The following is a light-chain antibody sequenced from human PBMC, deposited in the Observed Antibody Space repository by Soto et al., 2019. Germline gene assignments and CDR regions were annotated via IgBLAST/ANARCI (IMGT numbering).Light chain of an antibody. Sequence: QSALTQPPSASGTPGQRVTISCSGSSSNIGSNTVNWYKQLPGTAPKLLIYRNNERPSGVPDRFSGSKSGTSASLAISGLQSEDEADYYCAGWDDSLNSYGVGNGTKVTVL. J-gene: IGLJ1*01. V-gene: IGLV1-44*01. CDR3: AGWDDSLNSYG. CDR1: SSNIGSNT. CDR2: RNN.